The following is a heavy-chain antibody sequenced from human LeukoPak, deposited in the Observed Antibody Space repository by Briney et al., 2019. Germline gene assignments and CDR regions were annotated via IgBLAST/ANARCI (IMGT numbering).Heavy chain of an antibody. CDR1: GFTFSSYG. Sequence: GGSLRLSCAASGFTFSSYGMHWVRQAPGKGLDWVAVIWYDGRNKYYADSVKGRFTISRDNSKNSLYLQMNSLRAEDTAVYYCARGNWGSAYWFDPWGQGTLVTVSS. CDR3: ARGNWGSAYWFDP. CDR2: IWYDGRNK. V-gene: IGHV3-33*01. D-gene: IGHD7-27*01. J-gene: IGHJ5*02.